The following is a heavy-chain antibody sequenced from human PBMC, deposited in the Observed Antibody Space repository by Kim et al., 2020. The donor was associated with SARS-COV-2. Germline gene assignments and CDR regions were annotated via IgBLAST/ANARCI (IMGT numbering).Heavy chain of an antibody. Sequence: GGSLRLSCAASGFTFSSYSMNWVRQAPGKGLEWVSSISSSSSYIYYADSVKGRFTISRDNAKNSLYLQMNSLRAEDTAVYYCAREAVVVGLYYYYYYGMDVWGQGTTVTVSS. CDR3: AREAVVVGLYYYYYYGMDV. V-gene: IGHV3-21*01. CDR2: ISSSSSYI. CDR1: GFTFSSYS. J-gene: IGHJ6*02. D-gene: IGHD2-15*01.